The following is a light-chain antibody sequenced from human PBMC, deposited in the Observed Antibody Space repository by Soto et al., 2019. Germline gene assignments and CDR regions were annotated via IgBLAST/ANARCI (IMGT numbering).Light chain of an antibody. CDR2: GAS. CDR3: QQYNNWPPYT. J-gene: IGKJ2*01. V-gene: IGKV3-15*01. CDR1: QSVSSN. Sequence: EIVMKQSPATLSVSPGERATLSCRASQSVSSNLAWYQQKPGQAPRLLIYGASTRATGIPASFSGSGSGTEFTLTISSLLSEDFAVYYCQQYNNWPPYTFGKGTKLEIK.